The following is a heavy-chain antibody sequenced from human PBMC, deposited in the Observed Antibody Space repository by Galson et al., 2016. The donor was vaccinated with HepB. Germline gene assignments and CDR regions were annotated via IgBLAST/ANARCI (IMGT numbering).Heavy chain of an antibody. Sequence: SLRLSCASSGFTFSTYGMHWFRQAPGKGLEWVAVISYDGSTKNYADSVKGRFPIPRDNSIYTSYLQMNSLRVEEMAVYYCVEHPPSSGWAFDLWGQGNLVTVSS. V-gene: IGHV3-30*18. J-gene: IGHJ5*02. D-gene: IGHD6-19*01. CDR2: ISYDGSTK. CDR3: VEHPPSSGWAFDL. CDR1: GFTFSTYG.